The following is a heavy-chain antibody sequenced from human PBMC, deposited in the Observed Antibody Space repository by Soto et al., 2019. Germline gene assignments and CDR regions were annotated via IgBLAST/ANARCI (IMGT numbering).Heavy chain of an antibody. CDR1: GFTFSSYG. Sequence: GGSLRLSCAASGFTFSSYGMHWVRQAPGKGLEWVAVISYDGSNKYYADSVKGRFTISRDNSKNTLYLQMNSLRAEDTAVYYCAKEGGSGSYYDAFDIWGQGTMVTVSS. D-gene: IGHD1-26*01. CDR3: AKEGGSGSYYDAFDI. V-gene: IGHV3-30*18. CDR2: ISYDGSNK. J-gene: IGHJ3*02.